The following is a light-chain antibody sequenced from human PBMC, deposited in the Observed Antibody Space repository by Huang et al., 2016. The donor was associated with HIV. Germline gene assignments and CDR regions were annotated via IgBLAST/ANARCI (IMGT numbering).Light chain of an antibody. J-gene: IGKJ1*01. V-gene: IGKV3-20*01. CDR1: QSDSSSY. CDR3: QQYGYSPRM. Sequence: EIVLTQSPGTLSLSVGKRATLTCRASQSDSSSYLAWYQQKHGQAPRLLLYGTSSRATGIPDRFRGSGSWTDFTLTINRLEPEDCAVYYYQQYGYSPRMFGQGTKVEIK. CDR2: GTS.